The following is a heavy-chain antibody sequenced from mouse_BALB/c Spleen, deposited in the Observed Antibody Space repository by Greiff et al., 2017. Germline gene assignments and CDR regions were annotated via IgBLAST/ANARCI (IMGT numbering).Heavy chain of an antibody. J-gene: IGHJ1*01. D-gene: IGHD3-1*01. CDR2: ISSGGST. V-gene: IGHV5-6-5*01. CDR3: ARMGLGGYWYFDV. Sequence: EVQLVESGGGLVKPGGSLKLSCAASGFTFSSYAMSWVRQTPEKRLEWVASISSGGSTYYPDSVKGRFTISRDNARNILYLQMSSLRSEDTAMYYCARMGLGGYWYFDVWGAGTTVTVSS. CDR1: GFTFSSYA.